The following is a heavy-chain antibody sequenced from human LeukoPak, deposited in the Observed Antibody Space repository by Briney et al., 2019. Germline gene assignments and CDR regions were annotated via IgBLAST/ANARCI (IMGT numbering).Heavy chain of an antibody. V-gene: IGHV4-34*01. CDR2: IHNSGTT. CDR3: ARRYYYNLGSFPFDF. CDR1: GGPFSGYF. Sequence: PSETLSLTCAVSGGPFSGYFWSWIRQSSGKGLEWIGEIHNSGTTNYNPSLNSRVTISEDTSKNQFYLNLSSVTAADTAVYYCARRYYYNLGSFPFDFWGQGTPVTDSS. J-gene: IGHJ4*02. D-gene: IGHD3-10*01.